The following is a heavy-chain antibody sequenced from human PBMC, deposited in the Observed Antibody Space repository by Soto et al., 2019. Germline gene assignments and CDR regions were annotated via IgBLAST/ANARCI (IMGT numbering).Heavy chain of an antibody. D-gene: IGHD6-13*01. J-gene: IGHJ3*02. CDR1: GGTFSSYT. CDR3: ARGLGIAAPQGAFDI. CDR2: IIPILGIA. Sequence: QVQLVQSGAEVKKPGSSVKVSCKASGGTFSSYTISWVRQAPGQGLEWMGRIIPILGIANYAQKFQGRVTITADKSTSTAYMELSSLRSEDTAVYYCARGLGIAAPQGAFDIWGQGTMVTVSS. V-gene: IGHV1-69*02.